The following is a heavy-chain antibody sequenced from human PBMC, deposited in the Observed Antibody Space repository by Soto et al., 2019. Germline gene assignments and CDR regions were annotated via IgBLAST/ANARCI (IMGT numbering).Heavy chain of an antibody. CDR1: GFTFSHHW. Sequence: LRLSCAASGFTFSHHWMSWVRQAPGKGLECVAMIKQDGSEKFYVDSVEGRFTISRDNANNAVSLQMSSLRAEDTAVYYCTRGYCPGGSCYYEYYFDHWGQGTLVTVSS. V-gene: IGHV3-7*03. CDR3: TRGYCPGGSCYYEYYFDH. CDR2: IKQDGSEK. D-gene: IGHD2-15*01. J-gene: IGHJ4*02.